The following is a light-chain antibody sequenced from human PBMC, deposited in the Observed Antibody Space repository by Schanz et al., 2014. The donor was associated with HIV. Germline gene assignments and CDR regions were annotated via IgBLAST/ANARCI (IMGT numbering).Light chain of an antibody. CDR3: QSYDNRLSVVV. CDR1: NSNIGATSH. V-gene: IGLV1-40*01. J-gene: IGLJ2*01. CDR2: DNN. Sequence: QSVLTQPPSASGTPGQRVTISCTGSNSNIGATSHVHWYQQVTGTAPTLLIYDNNHRPSGVPDRFSGSKSGTSASLAITGLQAEDEADYYCQSYDNRLSVVVFGGGTKLTVL.